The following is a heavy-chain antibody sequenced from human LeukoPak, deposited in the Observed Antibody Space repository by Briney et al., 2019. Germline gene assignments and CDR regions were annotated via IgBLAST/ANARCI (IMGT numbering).Heavy chain of an antibody. D-gene: IGHD6-13*01. CDR3: ARHSIAAAGILRFDP. V-gene: IGHV4-39*01. Sequence: PSETLSLTCTVSDGSISSSSYFWGWIRQPPGKGLEWIGSIYYSGSTYYNPSLKSRITISVDTSKNQFSLKLSSVTAADTAVYYCARHSIAAAGILRFDPWGQGTLVTVSS. CDR1: DGSISSSSYF. J-gene: IGHJ5*02. CDR2: IYYSGST.